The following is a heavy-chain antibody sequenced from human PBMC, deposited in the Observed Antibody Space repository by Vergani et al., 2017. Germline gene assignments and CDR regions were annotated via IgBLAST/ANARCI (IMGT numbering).Heavy chain of an antibody. CDR1: GDSVISTDYH. Sequence: QVQLQESGPGLVKPSETLSLTCTVSGDSVISTDYHWGWIRQPPGKGLEWIGSMDYSGSTSYNSFPGSRISISFDTPKNQFSLSLTSVTAADTAVYYCASKRGACRAAYCHSYDFWGPGTLVGVSS. V-gene: IGHV4-39*01. J-gene: IGHJ4*02. CDR2: MDYSGST. D-gene: IGHD2-15*01. CDR3: ASKRGACRAAYCHSYDF.